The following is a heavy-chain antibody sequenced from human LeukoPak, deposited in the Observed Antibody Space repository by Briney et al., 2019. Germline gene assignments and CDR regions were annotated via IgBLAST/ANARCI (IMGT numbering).Heavy chain of an antibody. CDR3: ARGEGDDAFDI. D-gene: IGHD3-16*01. CDR1: GGSFSDYY. CDR2: ISHGGST. V-gene: IGHV4-34*01. Sequence: PSETLSLTCAVYGGSFSDYYWSWIRQPPGKGLEWIGEISHGGSTNYNPSLKSRVTISVDTSKNQFSLKLSSVTAADTAVYYCARGEGDDAFDIWGQGTMVTVSS. J-gene: IGHJ3*02.